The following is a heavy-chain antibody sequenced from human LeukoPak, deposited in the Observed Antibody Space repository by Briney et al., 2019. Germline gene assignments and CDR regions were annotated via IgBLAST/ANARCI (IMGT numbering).Heavy chain of an antibody. CDR2: IYYSGST. Sequence: SETLSLTCTVSGGSISSSSYYWGWIRQPPGKGLEWIGSIYYSGSTYHNPSLKSRVTISVDTSKNQFSLKLSSVTAADTAVYYCAKSGSSIYYYYYMDVWGKGTTVTVSS. CDR3: AKSGSSIYYYYYMDV. CDR1: GGSISSSSYY. J-gene: IGHJ6*03. D-gene: IGHD1-26*01. V-gene: IGHV4-39*01.